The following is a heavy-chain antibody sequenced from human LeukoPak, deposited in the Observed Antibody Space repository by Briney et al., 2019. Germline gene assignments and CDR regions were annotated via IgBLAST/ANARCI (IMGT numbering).Heavy chain of an antibody. CDR3: ARDTPLIVVVPAANFDP. CDR2: IIPNSGGT. V-gene: IGHV1-2*02. D-gene: IGHD2-2*01. Sequence: ASVKVSCKASGYTFTGYYMHWVRQAPGQGLEWMGWIIPNSGGTNYAQKFQGRVTMTRDTSISTAYMELSRLRSDDTAVYYCARDTPLIVVVPAANFDPWGQGTLVTVSS. J-gene: IGHJ5*02. CDR1: GYTFTGYY.